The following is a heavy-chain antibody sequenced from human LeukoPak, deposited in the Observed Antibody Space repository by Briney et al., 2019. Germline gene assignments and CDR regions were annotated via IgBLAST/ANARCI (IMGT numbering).Heavy chain of an antibody. D-gene: IGHD4/OR15-4a*01. V-gene: IGHV3-23*01. CDR2: ISGSGGST. J-gene: IGHJ4*02. Sequence: GGSLRLSCAASGFTFRRYGMSWVRQAPGKGLEWVSAISGSGGSTHYSDSVKGRFTISRDNSKNTLYLQMNSLRAEDTAVYYCARRAGAYSHPYDYWGQGTLVTVSS. CDR3: ARRAGAYSHPYDY. CDR1: GFTFRRYG.